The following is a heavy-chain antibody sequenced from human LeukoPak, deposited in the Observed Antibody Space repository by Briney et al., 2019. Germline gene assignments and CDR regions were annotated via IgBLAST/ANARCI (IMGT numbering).Heavy chain of an antibody. CDR1: GFTLNYYW. V-gene: IGHV3-23*01. CDR3: AKDPQFAGTSWNDY. Sequence: PGGSLRLSCAASGFTLNYYWMNWVRQAPGKGLEWVSAISGSGGSTYYADSVKGRFTISRDNSKNTLYLQMNSLRAEDTAVYYCAKDPQFAGTSWNDYWGQGTLVTVSS. CDR2: ISGSGGST. J-gene: IGHJ4*02. D-gene: IGHD6-13*01.